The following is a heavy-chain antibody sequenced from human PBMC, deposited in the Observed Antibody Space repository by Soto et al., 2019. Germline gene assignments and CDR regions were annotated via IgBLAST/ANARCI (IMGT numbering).Heavy chain of an antibody. CDR3: ARATVGTYYFDY. CDR1: GFTFSDHY. J-gene: IGHJ4*02. V-gene: IGHV3-72*01. Sequence: LRLSCAASGFTFSDHYMDWVRQAPGKGLEWVGRTRDKTNSYTTEYAASVKGRFTISRDDSKSSLYLQMNSLKTEDTAVYYCARATVGTYYFDYWGQGTLVTAPQ. CDR2: TRDKTNSYTT. D-gene: IGHD3-16*01.